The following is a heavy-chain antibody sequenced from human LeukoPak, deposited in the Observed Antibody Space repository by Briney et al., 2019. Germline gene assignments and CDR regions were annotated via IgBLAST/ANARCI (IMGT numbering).Heavy chain of an antibody. CDR3: ARERRVADSVFDY. CDR1: GASISSSDYY. D-gene: IGHD6-19*01. J-gene: IGHJ4*02. Sequence: SETLSLTCTVSGASISSSDYYWGWIRQPPGKGLEWIGIIYYTGDTYYNPSLKSRVTISVDTSKNQFSLNLSSVTAADTAVYYCARERRVADSVFDYWGQGTLVTVSS. CDR2: IYYTGDT. V-gene: IGHV4-39*07.